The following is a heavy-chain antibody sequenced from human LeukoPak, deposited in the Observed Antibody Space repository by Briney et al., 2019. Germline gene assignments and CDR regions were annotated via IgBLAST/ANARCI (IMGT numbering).Heavy chain of an antibody. CDR3: ARDEDLGPNYYGMDV. J-gene: IGHJ6*02. CDR1: GGSISSNSYY. Sequence: KPSETLSLTCTVSGGSISSNSYYWVWIRQPPGKGLEWIGQIHYSGSTSYNPSLKSRVTISVDTSKNQFSLELNSVTAADTAVYYCARDEDLGPNYYGMDVWGQGTTVTVSS. D-gene: IGHD7-27*01. V-gene: IGHV4-39*02. CDR2: IHYSGST.